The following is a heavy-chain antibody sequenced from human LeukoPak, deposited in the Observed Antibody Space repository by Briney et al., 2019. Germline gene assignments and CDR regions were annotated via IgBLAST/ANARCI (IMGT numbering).Heavy chain of an antibody. V-gene: IGHV5-51*01. J-gene: IGHJ4*02. Sequence: GAALQISCKSSGYTFTSFWIGWVRQMPGKGLEGMGIIYPGDSDTRYSPSFQGQVTISADKSIGTAYLHWSSLNASDTAMYYCARQSLRGVSYFAFWGQGTLVTVSS. CDR2: IYPGDSDT. CDR3: ARQSLRGVSYFAF. D-gene: IGHD3-10*01. CDR1: GYTFTSFW.